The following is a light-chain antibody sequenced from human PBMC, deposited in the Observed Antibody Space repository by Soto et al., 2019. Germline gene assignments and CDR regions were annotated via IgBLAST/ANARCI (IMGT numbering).Light chain of an antibody. CDR2: GAS. J-gene: IGKJ4*01. CDR3: QQYDSSPLT. V-gene: IGKV3-20*01. Sequence: EIVLTQSPGTLSLSPGERASLSCRASQSVSSSYLAWYQQKSGQAPRLLIYGASSRATGIPDRFSGSGSGTDFTLTISRLEPEDFAVYYCQQYDSSPLTFSGGNTVEIK. CDR1: QSVSSSY.